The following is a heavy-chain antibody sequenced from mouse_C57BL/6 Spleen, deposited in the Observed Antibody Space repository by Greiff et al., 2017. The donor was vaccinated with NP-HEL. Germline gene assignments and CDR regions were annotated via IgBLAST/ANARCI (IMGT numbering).Heavy chain of an antibody. CDR1: GFTFSSYG. J-gene: IGHJ4*01. V-gene: IGHV5-6*01. Sequence: EVQRVESGGDLVKPGGSLKLSCAASGFTFSSYGMSWVRQTPDKRLEWVATISSGGSYTYYPDSVKGRFTISRDNAKNTLYLQMSSLKSEDTAMYYCARPMITEAMDYWGQGTSVTVSS. D-gene: IGHD2-4*01. CDR2: ISSGGSYT. CDR3: ARPMITEAMDY.